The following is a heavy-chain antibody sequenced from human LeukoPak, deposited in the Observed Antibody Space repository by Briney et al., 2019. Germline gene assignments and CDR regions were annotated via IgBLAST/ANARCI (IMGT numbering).Heavy chain of an antibody. CDR3: ARVKSYYYDTSDKDAFDI. J-gene: IGHJ3*02. CDR1: GGIFSRFA. CDR2: IIPVFGKT. D-gene: IGHD3-22*01. V-gene: IGHV1-69*06. Sequence: ASVKVSCKASGGIFSRFAINWVRQAPGQGLEWMGAIIPVFGKTDYGQNFQGRVTITADKSTRTAYMEMSSLRSEDTAVYYCARVKSYYYDTSDKDAFDIWGQGTMVTVSS.